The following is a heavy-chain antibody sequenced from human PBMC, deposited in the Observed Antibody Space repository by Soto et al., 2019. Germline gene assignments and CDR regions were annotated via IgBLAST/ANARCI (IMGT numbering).Heavy chain of an antibody. CDR3: ARSPGGWLYYFDY. CDR1: GYTFTSYA. J-gene: IGHJ4*02. CDR2: INAGNGNT. D-gene: IGHD6-19*01. V-gene: IGHV1-3*05. Sequence: QVQLVQSGAEEKKPGASVKVSCKASGYTFTSYAMHWVRQAPGQRLEWMGWINAGNGNTKYSQKFQGRVTITRVTSASTAYMELSSLRSEDTAVYYCARSPGGWLYYFDYWGQGTLVTVSS.